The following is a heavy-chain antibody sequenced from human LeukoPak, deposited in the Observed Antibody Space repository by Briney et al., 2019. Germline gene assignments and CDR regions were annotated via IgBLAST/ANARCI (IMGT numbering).Heavy chain of an antibody. D-gene: IGHD1-26*01. CDR2: INPNSGGT. J-gene: IGHJ4*02. CDR1: GYTFTGYY. Sequence: ASVKVSCKASGYTFTGYYMHWVRQAPGQGLEWMGWINPNSGGTNYAQKFQGGVTMTRDTSISTAYMELSRLRSDDTAVYYCARDRAYSGSYYLSYWGQGTLVTVSS. V-gene: IGHV1-2*02. CDR3: ARDRAYSGSYYLSY.